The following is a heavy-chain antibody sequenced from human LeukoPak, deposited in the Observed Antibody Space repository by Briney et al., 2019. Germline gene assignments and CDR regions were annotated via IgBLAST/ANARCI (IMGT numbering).Heavy chain of an antibody. CDR2: ISNSGNFI. Sequence: GGSLRLSCAASGFRLSDYDMCWIRQAPGKGLEYISYISNSGNFIDYADSVKGRFTISRDNAKNSLYLQMDSLRAEDTAVYYCARAQTSSSWDLLFDYWGQGTLVTVSS. J-gene: IGHJ4*02. D-gene: IGHD6-13*01. CDR3: ARAQTSSSWDLLFDY. CDR1: GFRLSDYD. V-gene: IGHV3-11*04.